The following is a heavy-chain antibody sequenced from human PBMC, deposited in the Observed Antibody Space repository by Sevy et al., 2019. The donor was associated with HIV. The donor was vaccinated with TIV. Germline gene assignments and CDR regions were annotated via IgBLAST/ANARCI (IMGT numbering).Heavy chain of an antibody. V-gene: IGHV3-23*01. J-gene: IGHJ3*02. D-gene: IGHD6-19*01. CDR1: GFTFSTYA. CDR3: AKDFYSSGWEWGTFDI. CDR2: ISGSGGST. Sequence: GGSLRLSCAASGFTFSTYAMNWVRQAPGKGLEWVSTISGSGGSTYYADSVKGRFTISRDNPTNTLYLQMNSLRAEDTAVYYCAKDFYSSGWEWGTFDIWGQGTMVTVSS.